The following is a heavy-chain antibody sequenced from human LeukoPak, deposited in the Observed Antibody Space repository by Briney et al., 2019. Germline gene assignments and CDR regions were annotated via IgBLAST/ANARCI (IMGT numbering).Heavy chain of an antibody. J-gene: IGHJ4*02. CDR3: ATSGGRGYSGYDNHYFDY. Sequence: SETLSLTCTVSGGSISSYYWSWIRQPAGKGLEWIGRIYTSGSTNYNPSLKGRVTMSVDTSKNQFSLKLSSVTAADTAVYYCATSGGRGYSGYDNHYFDYWGQGTLVTVSS. CDR2: IYTSGST. V-gene: IGHV4-4*07. CDR1: GGSISSYY. D-gene: IGHD5-12*01.